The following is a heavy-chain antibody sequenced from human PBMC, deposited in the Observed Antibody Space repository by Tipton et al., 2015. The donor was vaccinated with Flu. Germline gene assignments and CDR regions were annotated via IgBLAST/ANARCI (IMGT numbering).Heavy chain of an antibody. V-gene: IGHV3-15*01. D-gene: IGHD1-26*01. CDR2: IKSKTAGATI. CDR1: AFNLSNGW. Sequence: SLRLSCAASAFNLSNGWMSWVRQGPGKGLEWVARIKSKTAGATIHYAAPVKGRSTISRDDSTNTLYLQMNSLKTEDTAVYYCTTGGPVSVGVRYYWYFDLWGRGTLVTVSS. J-gene: IGHJ2*01. CDR3: TTGGPVSVGVRYYWYFDL.